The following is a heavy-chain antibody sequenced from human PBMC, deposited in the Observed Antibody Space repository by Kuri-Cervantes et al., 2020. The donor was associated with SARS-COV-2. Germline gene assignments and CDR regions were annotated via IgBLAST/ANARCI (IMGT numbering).Heavy chain of an antibody. D-gene: IGHD3-3*01. V-gene: IGHV3-7*01. Sequence: GESLKISCAASGFTFSSYWMSWVRQAPGKGLEWVANIKQDGSEKYYVDSVKGRFTISRDNAKNSLYLQMSSLRAEDTAVYYCARGSTYYDFWSGYYTGEYFQHWGQGTLVTVSS. CDR3: ARGSTYYDFWSGYYTGEYFQH. J-gene: IGHJ1*01. CDR2: IKQDGSEK. CDR1: GFTFSSYW.